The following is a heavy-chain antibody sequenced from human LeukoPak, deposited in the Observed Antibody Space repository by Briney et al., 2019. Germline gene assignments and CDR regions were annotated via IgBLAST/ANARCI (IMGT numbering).Heavy chain of an antibody. CDR3: ARGSVSDYDFDY. J-gene: IGHJ4*02. D-gene: IGHD4-17*01. V-gene: IGHV4-4*07. CDR1: GGSISSYY. CDR2: IYTSGTT. Sequence: SETLSLTCTVSGGSISSYYWSWIRQPAGKGLEWIGRIYTSGTTYYNPSLKSRVTISVDTSKNQFSLKLSSVTAADTAVYYCARGSVSDYDFDYWGQGTLVTVSS.